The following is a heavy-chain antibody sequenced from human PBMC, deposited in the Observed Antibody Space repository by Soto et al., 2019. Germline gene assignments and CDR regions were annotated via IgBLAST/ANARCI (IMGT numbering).Heavy chain of an antibody. CDR2: IGWNSVTI. V-gene: IGHV3-9*01. Sequence: EVQLVESGGGLAQPGWSRRLSCAASGFNFDDHAMHWVRQTPGKGLEWVSGIGWNSVTINYADSIKGRFTISRDNAKRTLYLQMNNLRPADTAMYFCVRSSGSQPRAGWFDPWGQGTLVTVS. CDR1: GFNFDDHA. D-gene: IGHD1-26*01. J-gene: IGHJ5*02. CDR3: VRSSGSQPRAGWFDP.